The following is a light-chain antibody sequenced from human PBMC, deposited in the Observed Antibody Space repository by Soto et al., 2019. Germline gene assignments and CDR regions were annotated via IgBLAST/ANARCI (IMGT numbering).Light chain of an antibody. Sequence: EIVLTQSPDTLSLSPGERATLSCRASQSVSSDYLVWYQQKFGQAPRLLIYGASSRATGTPDRFSGSGSGTDFTLTISRLEPEHFAVYYCQHYGNSPPSVTFGPGTKVEIK. CDR1: QSVSSDY. CDR2: GAS. V-gene: IGKV3-20*01. CDR3: QHYGNSPPSVT. J-gene: IGKJ3*01.